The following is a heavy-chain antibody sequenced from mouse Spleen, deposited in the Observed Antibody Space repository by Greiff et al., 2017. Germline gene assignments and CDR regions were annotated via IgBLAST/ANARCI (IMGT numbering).Heavy chain of an antibody. Sequence: ESGPGLVKPSQSLSLTCSVTGYSITSGYYWNWIRQFPGNKLEWMGYISYDGSNNYNPSLKNRISITRDTSKNQFFLKLNSVTTEDTATYYCARNSYYSYDDGDWYFDVWGAGTTVTVSS. CDR2: ISYDGSN. J-gene: IGHJ1*01. CDR3: ARNSYYSYDDGDWYFDV. V-gene: IGHV3-6*01. D-gene: IGHD2-12*01. CDR1: GYSITSGYY.